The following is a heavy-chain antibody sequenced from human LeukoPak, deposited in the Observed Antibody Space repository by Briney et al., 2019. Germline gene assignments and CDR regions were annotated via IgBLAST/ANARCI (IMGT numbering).Heavy chain of an antibody. Sequence: GGSLRLSCAASGMTFSRYWMNWVRQAPGKGLEWVSAISATDSRPYYADSVKGRFTISRDNSKSTLYLQLNGLRGEDTAIYYCAKDLSYGFDYWGQGALVTVSS. CDR3: AKDLSYGFDY. J-gene: IGHJ4*02. D-gene: IGHD5-18*01. CDR1: GMTFSRYW. CDR2: ISATDSRP. V-gene: IGHV3-23*01.